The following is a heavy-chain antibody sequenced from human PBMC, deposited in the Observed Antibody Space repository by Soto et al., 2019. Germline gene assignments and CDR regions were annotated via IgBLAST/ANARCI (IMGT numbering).Heavy chain of an antibody. J-gene: IGHJ5*02. CDR2: INPSGGST. Sequence: QVQLVESGAEVKKPGASVKVSCKASGYTFTSYYMHWVRQAPGQGLEWMGIINPSGGSTSYAQKFQGRVTITRDTSTSTVYMELSSLRSEDSAVYYCARGVLQQLAQPQGWFDPWGQGTLVTVSS. CDR3: ARGVLQQLAQPQGWFDP. CDR1: GYTFTSYY. V-gene: IGHV1-46*01. D-gene: IGHD6-13*01.